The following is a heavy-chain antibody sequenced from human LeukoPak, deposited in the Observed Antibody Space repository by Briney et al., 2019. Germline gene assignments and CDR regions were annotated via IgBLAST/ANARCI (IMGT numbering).Heavy chain of an antibody. CDR1: GITLMSYT. CDR2: VLDNTDFA. V-gene: IGHV3-30-3*01. Sequence: HTGGSLRLSCSASGITLMSYTIHWLRRAPGRGLEWLTLVLDNTDFAYHADSVKGRFIISRDTSKNVVYLQMNSLRPEDTAVYYCASEPGLSRSAVYAMDVWGQGTTVTVSS. D-gene: IGHD1-26*01. J-gene: IGHJ6*02. CDR3: ASEPGLSRSAVYAMDV.